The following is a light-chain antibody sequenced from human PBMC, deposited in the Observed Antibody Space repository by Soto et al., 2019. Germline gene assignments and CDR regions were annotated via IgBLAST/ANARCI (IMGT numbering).Light chain of an antibody. Sequence: QSVLTQPPSASVTPGQRVTISCSGSSSNIGGNTVSWYQHLPGTAPKLLIYNNNQRPSGVPDQISGSKSGTSASLAISGLQSDDEADYYCASWDDRLNGWVFGGGTKLTVL. CDR3: ASWDDRLNGWV. J-gene: IGLJ3*02. CDR1: SSNIGGNT. V-gene: IGLV1-44*01. CDR2: NNN.